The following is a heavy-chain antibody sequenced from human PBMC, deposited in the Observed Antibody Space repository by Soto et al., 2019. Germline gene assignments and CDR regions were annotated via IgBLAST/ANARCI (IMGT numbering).Heavy chain of an antibody. Sequence: QGQLVQSGAEVKKPGASVKVSCKASGYTFTSYGISWVRQAPGQGLEWMGWISAYNGNTKYAQKFQGRVTMTTNTSTRTAYMELRSLSSDDTAVYYCANDPPSFDYWGQGTLVTVSS. V-gene: IGHV1-18*04. CDR3: ANDPPSFDY. J-gene: IGHJ4*02. CDR2: ISAYNGNT. D-gene: IGHD1-1*01. CDR1: GYTFTSYG.